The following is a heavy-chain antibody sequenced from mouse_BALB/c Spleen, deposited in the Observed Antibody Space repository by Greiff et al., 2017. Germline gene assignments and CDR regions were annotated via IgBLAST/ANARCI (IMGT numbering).Heavy chain of an antibody. J-gene: IGHJ4*01. CDR1: GFTFTDYY. CDR3: ARDPYAMDY. V-gene: IGHV7-3*02. CDR2: IRNKANGYTT. Sequence: EVQLQESGGGLVQPGGSLRLSCATSGFTFTDYYMSWVRQPPGKALEWLGFIRNKANGYTTEYSESVKGRFTISRDNSQSILYLQMNTLRAEDSATYYCARDPYAMDYWGQGTSVTVSS.